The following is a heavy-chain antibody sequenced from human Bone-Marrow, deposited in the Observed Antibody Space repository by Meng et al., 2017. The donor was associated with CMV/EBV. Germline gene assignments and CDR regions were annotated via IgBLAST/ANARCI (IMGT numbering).Heavy chain of an antibody. CDR2: IYYSGST. Sequence: VSGGSVSSGSYYWSWIRQPPEKGLEWIGYIYYSGSTNYNPSLKSRVTISVDTSKNQFSLKLSSVTAADTAVYYCARSGAPGYWYFDLWGRGTLVTVSS. J-gene: IGHJ2*01. CDR3: ARSGAPGYWYFDL. V-gene: IGHV4-61*01. CDR1: GGSVSSGSYY. D-gene: IGHD3-10*01.